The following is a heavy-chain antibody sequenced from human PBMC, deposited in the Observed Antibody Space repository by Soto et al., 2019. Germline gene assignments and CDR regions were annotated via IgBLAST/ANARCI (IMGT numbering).Heavy chain of an antibody. CDR3: ARLKEYQLLYAFDI. Sequence: QVQLVQSGAEVKKPGASVKVSCKASGYTFTSYDINWVRQATGQGLEWMGWMNPNSGNTGYAQKFQGRVTMTRNTSXSTXXMXXSSXRSEDTAVYYCARLKEYQLLYAFDIWGQGTMVTVSS. CDR1: GYTFTSYD. J-gene: IGHJ3*02. V-gene: IGHV1-8*01. D-gene: IGHD2-2*01. CDR2: MNPNSGNT.